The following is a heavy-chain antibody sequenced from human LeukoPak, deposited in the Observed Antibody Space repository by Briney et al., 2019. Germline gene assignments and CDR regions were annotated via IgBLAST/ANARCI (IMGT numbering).Heavy chain of an antibody. CDR3: ARGGIAVAGTKRQLARLRTIQFDP. J-gene: IGHJ5*02. D-gene: IGHD6-19*01. CDR1: GGSFSGYY. V-gene: IGHV4-34*01. Sequence: PSETLSLTCAVYGGSFSGYYWSWIRQPPGKGLEWIGEINHSGSTNYNPSLKSRVTISVDTSKNQFSLKLSSVTAADTAVYYCARGGIAVAGTKRQLARLRTIQFDPWGQGTLVTVSS. CDR2: INHSGST.